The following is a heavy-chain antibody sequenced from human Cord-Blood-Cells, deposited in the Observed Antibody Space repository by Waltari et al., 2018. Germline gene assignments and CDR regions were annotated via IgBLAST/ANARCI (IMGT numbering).Heavy chain of an antibody. CDR3: ARGGDIVVVPAAIAYFQH. J-gene: IGHJ1*01. CDR1: GGSFSGYY. V-gene: IGHV4-34*01. Sequence: QVQLQQWGAGLLQPSETLSLPCAVYGGSFSGYYWSWIRQPPGKGLEWIGEINHSGSTNYNPSLKSRVTISVDTSKNQFSLKLSSVTAADTAVYYCARGGDIVVVPAAIAYFQHWGQGTLVTVSS. D-gene: IGHD2-2*02. CDR2: INHSGST.